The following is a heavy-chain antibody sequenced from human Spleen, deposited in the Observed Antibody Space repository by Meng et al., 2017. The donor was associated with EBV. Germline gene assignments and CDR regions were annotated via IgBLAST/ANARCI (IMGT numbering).Heavy chain of an antibody. CDR2: IFHTETT. D-gene: IGHD4-17*01. CDR1: GGSISSDNW. V-gene: IGHV4-4*02. J-gene: IGHJ5*02. CDR3: ARTIYGDYPRIDP. Sequence: QLQLQECAPRLVKPSGTLTLTCVFSGGSISSDNWWSWVRQPPGKGLEWIGEIFHTETTNYNPSLKGRVTVSLDKSRNQFFLKLSSVTAADTAVYYCARTIYGDYPRIDPWGQGTLVTVSS.